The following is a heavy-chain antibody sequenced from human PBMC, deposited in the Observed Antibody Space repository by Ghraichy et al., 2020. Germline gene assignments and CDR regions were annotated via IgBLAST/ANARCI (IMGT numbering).Heavy chain of an antibody. D-gene: IGHD3-3*01. CDR2: ISSSSSTI. V-gene: IGHV3-48*02. Sequence: GGSLRLSCAASGFTFSSYSMNWVRQAPGKGLEWVSYISSSSSTIYYADSVKGRFTISRDNAKNSLYLQMNSLRDEDTAVYYCASTYDFWSGYYTTYFDYWGQGTLVTVSS. J-gene: IGHJ4*02. CDR1: GFTFSSYS. CDR3: ASTYDFWSGYYTTYFDY.